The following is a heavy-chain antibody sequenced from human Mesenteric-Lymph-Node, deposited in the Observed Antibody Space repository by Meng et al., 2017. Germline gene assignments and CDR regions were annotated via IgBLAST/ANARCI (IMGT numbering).Heavy chain of an antibody. V-gene: IGHV4-61*01. J-gene: IGHJ5*02. CDR1: GASVNSGSYY. CDR3: ARGRDYYGSGNYYNTNWFGP. Sequence: SETLSLTCTVSGASVNSGSYYWSWILQPPGKGLEWIGFMYYNVKTNYNPSLKSRVTISVDTSKNQFSLKLTSVTAADTAVYYCARGRDYYGSGNYYNTNWFGPWGQGTLVTVSS. CDR2: MYYNVKT. D-gene: IGHD3-10*01.